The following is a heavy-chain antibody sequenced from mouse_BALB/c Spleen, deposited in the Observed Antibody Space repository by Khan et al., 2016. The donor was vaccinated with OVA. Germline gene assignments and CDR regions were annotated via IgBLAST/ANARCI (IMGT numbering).Heavy chain of an antibody. CDR2: IFPGIGTT. J-gene: IGHJ3*01. CDR3: ARYYCGNYEFVY. CDR1: GYTFTSYW. D-gene: IGHD1-1*02. V-gene: IGHV1S132*01. Sequence: QVQLQQPGAELVKPGASVKLSCKTSGYTFTSYWIQWVKQRPGQGLGWIGQIFPGIGTTYYNENFKGKATLTADTSSSTAYMQLSSLTSEASAFYCCARYYCGNYEFVYWGHGTLVTVSP.